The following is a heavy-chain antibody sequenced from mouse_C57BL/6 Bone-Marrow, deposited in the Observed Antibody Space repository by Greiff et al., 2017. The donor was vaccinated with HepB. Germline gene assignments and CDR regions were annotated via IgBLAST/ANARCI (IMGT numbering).Heavy chain of an antibody. D-gene: IGHD1-1*01. CDR2: ISSGGSYT. CDR1: GFTFSSYG. Sequence: DVHLVESGGDLVKPGGSLKLSCAASGFTFSSYGMSWVRQTPDKRLEWVATISSGGSYTYYPDSVKGRFTISRDNAKNTLYLQMSSLKSEDTAMYYCARHGITTVVATDYWGQGTTLTVSS. CDR3: ARHGITTVVATDY. J-gene: IGHJ2*01. V-gene: IGHV5-6*01.